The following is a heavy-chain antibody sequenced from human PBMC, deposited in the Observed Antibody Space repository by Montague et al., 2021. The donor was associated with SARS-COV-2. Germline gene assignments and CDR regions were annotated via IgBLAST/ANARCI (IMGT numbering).Heavy chain of an antibody. CDR2: VHHSGNA. Sequence: SETLSLTYAVSGGSLSTPHYCRCVRQPPGKGLEWIGEVHHSGNANYNASFNGRATISVDKSTNQVSLTLTSATTADTAVYYCACERKTRGWLDPWGQGTLVTVSS. CDR3: ACERKTRGWLDP. V-gene: IGHV4-4*02. J-gene: IGHJ5*02. D-gene: IGHD3-10*01. CDR1: GGSLSTPHY.